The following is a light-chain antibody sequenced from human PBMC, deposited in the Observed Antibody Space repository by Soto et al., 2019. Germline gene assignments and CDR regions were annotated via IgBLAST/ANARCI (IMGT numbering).Light chain of an antibody. CDR2: LGS. V-gene: IGKV2-28*01. Sequence: DIVMTQSPLSLPVTPGEPASISCRSSQSLLHSNGYNYLDWYLQKPGQSPQLRIYLGSNRASGVPDRFSGTGSGTDFTLKISRVEAEDVGIYYCMQALQTPLTFGGGTKVEIK. CDR3: MQALQTPLT. J-gene: IGKJ4*01. CDR1: QSLLHSNGYNY.